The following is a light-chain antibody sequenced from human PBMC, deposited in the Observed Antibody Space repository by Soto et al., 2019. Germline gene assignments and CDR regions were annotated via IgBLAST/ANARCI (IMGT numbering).Light chain of an antibody. Sequence: QSVLTQPPSASGSPGQSVTISCTGTSSDVGGYHYVSWYQQHPGKAPKLMIYEVSERPSGVPDRFSGSKSSNTASLTVSGLQAEDEADYYCSSYAGSNNFVFGTGTKVTVL. CDR2: EVS. V-gene: IGLV2-8*01. CDR3: SSYAGSNNFV. J-gene: IGLJ1*01. CDR1: SSDVGGYHY.